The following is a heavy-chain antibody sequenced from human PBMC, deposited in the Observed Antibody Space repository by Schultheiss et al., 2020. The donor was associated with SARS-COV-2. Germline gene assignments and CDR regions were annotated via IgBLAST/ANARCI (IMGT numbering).Heavy chain of an antibody. J-gene: IGHJ5*02. CDR3: ARGFGQWVGWTTLDEKNWFYP. D-gene: IGHD6-19*01. CDR2: IYYSGST. Sequence: SETLSLTCTVSGGSISSYYWSWIRQPPGKGLEWIGYIYYSGSTNYNPSLKSRVTISVDTSKNQFSLKLSSVTAVDTAVYYCARGFGQWVGWTTLDEKNWFYPWGQGTLVTVSS. CDR1: GGSISSYY. V-gene: IGHV4-59*12.